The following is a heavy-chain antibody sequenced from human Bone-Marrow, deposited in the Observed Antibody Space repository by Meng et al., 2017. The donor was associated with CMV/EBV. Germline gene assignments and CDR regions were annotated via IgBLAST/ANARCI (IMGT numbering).Heavy chain of an antibody. CDR2: IYSGGST. CDR1: GFTVSSNY. Sequence: GGSLRLSCAASGFTVSSNYMSWVRQAPGKGLEWVSVIYSGGSTYYADSVKGRFTISRDNSKNTLYLQMNSLRAEDTAVYYCARGRMAARPMGGAFDIWGQGTMVTVSS. J-gene: IGHJ3*02. V-gene: IGHV3-66*02. CDR3: ARGRMAARPMGGAFDI. D-gene: IGHD6-6*01.